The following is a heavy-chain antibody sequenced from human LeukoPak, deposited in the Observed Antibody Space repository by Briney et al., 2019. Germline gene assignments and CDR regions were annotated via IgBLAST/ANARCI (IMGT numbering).Heavy chain of an antibody. J-gene: IGHJ4*02. CDR1: GFTFSSYE. D-gene: IGHD6-13*01. V-gene: IGHV3-21*06. Sequence: GGSLRLSCAASGFTFSSYEMNWVRQAPGKGLEWVSSISRNSRYIYYADSMRGRFTISRDNAKNSLYLQMNSLKPEDTAVYYCARVAEAAAFDSWGQGTLVTVSS. CDR3: ARVAEAAAFDS. CDR2: ISRNSRYI.